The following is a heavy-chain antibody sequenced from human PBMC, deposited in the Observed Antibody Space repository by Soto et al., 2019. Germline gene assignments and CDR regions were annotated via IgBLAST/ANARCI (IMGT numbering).Heavy chain of an antibody. D-gene: IGHD5-18*01. V-gene: IGHV3-7*01. CDR2: INQGGSER. CDR3: AGDMYSYQISSGELDY. J-gene: IGHJ4*02. Sequence: GGSLRLSCAASGFTFNTFYMDWVRQAPGKGLEWVGNINQGGSERTYADSVRGRFTISRDNAKNSLYLQMNSLRAEDTAVYYCAGDMYSYQISSGELDYWGQGTLVTVSS. CDR1: GFTFNTFY.